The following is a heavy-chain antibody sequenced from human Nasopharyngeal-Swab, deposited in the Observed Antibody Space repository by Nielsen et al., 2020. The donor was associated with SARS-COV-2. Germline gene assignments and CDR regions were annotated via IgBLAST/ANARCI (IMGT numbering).Heavy chain of an antibody. CDR3: TTGATPLGYYGMDV. D-gene: IGHD1-26*01. CDR2: IKSKTDSGTT. J-gene: IGHJ6*02. CDR1: GFTFSNAW. Sequence: GESLKISCAASGFTFSNAWMSWVRQAPGKGLEWVGRIKSKTDSGTTDYAAPVKGRFTISRDDSKNTLYLQMNSLKTEDTAVYYCTTGATPLGYYGMDVWGQGTTVTVSS. V-gene: IGHV3-15*01.